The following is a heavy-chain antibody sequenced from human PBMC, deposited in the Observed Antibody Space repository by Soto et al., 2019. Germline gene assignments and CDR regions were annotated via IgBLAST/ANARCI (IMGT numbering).Heavy chain of an antibody. CDR2: IYYSGTT. CDR3: ARARAVAGDVQPATDY. D-gene: IGHD6-19*01. Sequence: PSETLSLTCTVSGGSISSHYWSWIRQPPGKGLEWIGYIYYSGTTNYNPSLKSRVTMSVDTSKNQFSLKMSSVTTADTAVYYCARARAVAGDVQPATDYWGQGTLVTVSS. CDR1: GGSISSHY. J-gene: IGHJ4*02. V-gene: IGHV4-59*11.